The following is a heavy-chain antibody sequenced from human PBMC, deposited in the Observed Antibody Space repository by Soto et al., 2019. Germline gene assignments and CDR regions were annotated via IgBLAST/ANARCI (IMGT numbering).Heavy chain of an antibody. CDR1: GFFFSDYY. Sequence: PRLSCEASGFFFSDYYMSWIRQAPGKGLENLCYISGTGDTTSCADSVKGRFTISRDNAKNSLFLHLNSLSAGDTAVYYCAIGGGQIYYSGMDVWCQGTTVTVSS. D-gene: IGHD3-3*01. CDR2: ISGTGDTT. V-gene: IGHV3-11*01. CDR3: AIGGGQIYYSGMDV. J-gene: IGHJ6*02.